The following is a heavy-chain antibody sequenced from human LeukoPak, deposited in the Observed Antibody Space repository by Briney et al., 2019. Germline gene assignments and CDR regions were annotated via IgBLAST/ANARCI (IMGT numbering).Heavy chain of an antibody. J-gene: IGHJ6*03. CDR3: ARGGYCSSTSCLSGWDFHYYMDV. D-gene: IGHD2-2*01. CDR2: ISPYEGNT. Sequence: ASVKVSCKASGYSFTSYGISWVRQAPGQGLEWMGWISPYEGNTNYTQNLQGRVTMTTDTSTRTAYMELRSLRSDDTAVYYCARGGYCSSTSCLSGWDFHYYMDVWGKGTTVTVSS. CDR1: GYSFTSYG. V-gene: IGHV1-18*01.